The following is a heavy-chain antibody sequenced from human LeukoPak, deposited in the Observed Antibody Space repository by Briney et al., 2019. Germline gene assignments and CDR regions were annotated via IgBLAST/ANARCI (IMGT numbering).Heavy chain of an antibody. Sequence: PGGSLRLSCAASGFTFSSFWMTWVRQAPGKGLEWVGNIKRGGSEKNYADSVRGRFTISRDNSKNTLYLQMNSLRAEDTAVYYCAREQRRHLDYGDYPWGQGTLVTVSS. J-gene: IGHJ5*02. CDR1: GFTFSSFW. CDR2: IKRGGSEK. D-gene: IGHD4-17*01. CDR3: AREQRRHLDYGDYP. V-gene: IGHV3-7*01.